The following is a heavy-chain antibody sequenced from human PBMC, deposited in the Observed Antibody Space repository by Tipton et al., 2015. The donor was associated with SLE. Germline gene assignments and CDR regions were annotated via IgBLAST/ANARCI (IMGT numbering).Heavy chain of an antibody. V-gene: IGHV4-34*01. Sequence: TLSLTCAVYGGSFSGYYWSWIRQPPGKGLEWIGDINHSGSANYNPSLKSRATISVDTSKNQFSLKLRSVTAADTAVYYCARDRGGSVYYYGMDVWGQGTTVTVSS. CDR2: INHSGSA. CDR1: GGSFSGYY. CDR3: ARDRGGSVYYYGMDV. D-gene: IGHD2-15*01. J-gene: IGHJ6*02.